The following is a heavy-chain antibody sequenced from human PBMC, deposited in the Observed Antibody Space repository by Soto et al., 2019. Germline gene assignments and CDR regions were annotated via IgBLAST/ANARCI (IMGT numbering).Heavy chain of an antibody. J-gene: IGHJ5*02. V-gene: IGHV4-30-2*01. CDR2: IYDSGST. D-gene: IGHD3-10*01. CDR1: GVSISRGGYS. CDR3: ARVPGP. Sequence: QLQLQESGSGLVKPSQTLSLTCAVSGVSISRGGYSWSWIRQPPGKGLEWIGYIYDSGSTNQNPSLTSRVTISVDRSKNQFSLKLSSVTAADTAVYYCARVPGPWGQGSLVTVSS.